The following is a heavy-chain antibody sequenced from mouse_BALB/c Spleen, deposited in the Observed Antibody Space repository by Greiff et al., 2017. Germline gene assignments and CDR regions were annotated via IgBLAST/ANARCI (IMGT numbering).Heavy chain of an antibody. Sequence: EVQGVESGGGLVKPGGSLKLSCAASGFAFSSYDMSWVRQTPEKRLEWVAYISSGGGSTYYPDTVKGRFTISRDNAKNTLYLQMSSLKSEDTAMYYCARHLYAMDYWGQGTSVTVSS. J-gene: IGHJ4*01. CDR1: GFAFSSYD. CDR2: ISSGGGST. CDR3: ARHLYAMDY. V-gene: IGHV5-12-1*01.